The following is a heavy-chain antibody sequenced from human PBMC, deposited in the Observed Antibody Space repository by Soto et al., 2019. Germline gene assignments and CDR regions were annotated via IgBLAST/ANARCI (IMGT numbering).Heavy chain of an antibody. V-gene: IGHV4-38-2*01. J-gene: IGHJ5*02. CDR1: GYSISSGYF. Sequence: SETLSLTCAVSGYSISSGYFWGWIRQPPGKGLEWIRSIYHSGSTYYNPSLRSRVTISVDTSKNQFSLKLSSVTAADTAVYYCARVRYCSGGSCYSALNWFDPWGQGTLVNVSS. D-gene: IGHD2-15*01. CDR2: IYHSGST. CDR3: ARVRYCSGGSCYSALNWFDP.